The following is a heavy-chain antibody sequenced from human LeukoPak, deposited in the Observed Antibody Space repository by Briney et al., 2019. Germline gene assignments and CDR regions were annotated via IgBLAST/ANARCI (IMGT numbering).Heavy chain of an antibody. CDR3: AGPEGSGSHA. V-gene: IGHV3-21*01. J-gene: IGHJ5*02. CDR2: MITSTNYI. CDR1: GFTFSNYG. Sequence: GGSLRLYCVASGFTFSNYGMIWVRPVPGKGLEWVSMITSTNYIYSANSVEGRFTISRDTSKNSLYLEMNSLRAEDTAVYYCAGPEGSGSHAWGQGTLVTVSS. D-gene: IGHD1-26*01.